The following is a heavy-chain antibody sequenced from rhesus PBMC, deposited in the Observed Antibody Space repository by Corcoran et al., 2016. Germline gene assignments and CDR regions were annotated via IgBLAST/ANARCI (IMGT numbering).Heavy chain of an antibody. CDR3: TRHLGGSLDV. CDR1: GGSISSYF. D-gene: IGHD2-15*01. V-gene: IGHV4-173*01. CDR2: ILGSGGST. J-gene: IGHJ5-2*02. Sequence: QLQLQESGPGLVKPSETLSLTCAVSGGSISSYFWCWLSTPPGKGLEWIGRILGSGGSTDYNPFLKSRVTISRDTSKNLFSLMLTSVTAADTAIYYCTRHLGGSLDVWGRGVLVTVSS.